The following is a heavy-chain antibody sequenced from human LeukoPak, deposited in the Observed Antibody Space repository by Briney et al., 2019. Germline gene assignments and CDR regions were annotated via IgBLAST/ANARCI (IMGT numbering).Heavy chain of an antibody. J-gene: IGHJ4*02. V-gene: IGHV3-7*01. Sequence: ASGFTFXXXXXXWXXXXPGXXLEWVANIKQDGSEKYYVDSVKGRFTISRDNAKNSLYLQMNSLRAEDTAVYYCARGDTGIGYWGQGTLVTVSS. CDR2: IKQDGSEK. CDR3: ARGDTGIGY. D-gene: IGHD5-18*01. CDR1: GFTFXXXX.